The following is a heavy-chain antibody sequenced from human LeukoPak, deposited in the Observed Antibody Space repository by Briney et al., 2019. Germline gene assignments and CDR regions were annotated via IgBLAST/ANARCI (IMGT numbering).Heavy chain of an antibody. CDR1: GYTFTSYG. CDR2: ISAYNGNT. J-gene: IGHJ4*02. Sequence: ASVKVSCKASGYTFTSYGISWVRQAPGQGLEWMGWISAYNGNTNYAQKLQGRVTMTTDTSTSTAYMELRSLRSDDTAVYYCATFPPRQEMATMHWGQGTLFPVSS. V-gene: IGHV1-18*01. D-gene: IGHD5-24*01. CDR3: ATFPPRQEMATMH.